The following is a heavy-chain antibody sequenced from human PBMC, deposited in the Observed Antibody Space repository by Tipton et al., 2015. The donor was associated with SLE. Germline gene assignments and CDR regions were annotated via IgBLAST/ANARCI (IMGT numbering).Heavy chain of an antibody. CDR1: GGSISSGSYY. Sequence: LRLSCTVSGGSISSGSYYWSWIRQPPGKGLEWIGEINHSGSTNYKPSLKSRVTISVDTSKNQFSLKLGSVTAADTAVYYCASGILTGNAAFDIWGPGTMVTVS. CDR2: INHSGST. J-gene: IGHJ3*02. CDR3: ASGILTGNAAFDI. V-gene: IGHV4-39*07. D-gene: IGHD3-9*01.